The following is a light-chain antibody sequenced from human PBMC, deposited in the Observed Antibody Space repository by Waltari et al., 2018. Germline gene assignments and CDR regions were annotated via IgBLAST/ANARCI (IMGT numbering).Light chain of an antibody. CDR3: HQYRSSPGYT. V-gene: IGKV3-20*01. CDR1: QSISSSY. Sequence: EIVLTQSPGTLSLSPGERATLSCRASQSISSSYLAWYQQKPGQAPRLLIYATSCRATGIPDRFSGSGSGTDFTLTISRLEPEDFAVYYCHQYRSSPGYTFGQGTKLEI. CDR2: ATS. J-gene: IGKJ2*01.